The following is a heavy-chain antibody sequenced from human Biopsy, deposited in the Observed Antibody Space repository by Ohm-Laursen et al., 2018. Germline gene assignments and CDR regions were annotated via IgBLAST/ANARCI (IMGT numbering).Heavy chain of an antibody. Sequence: SETLSLTCAVSGGSFSGYYWSWIRQTPGKGLEWIGEVSHSGSTNYNPSLKSRVTISVDTSKNQFSLKVRPVTAADTAVYYCVRGVDYYDPYHYYALDVWGQGTTVTVSS. CDR3: VRGVDYYDPYHYYALDV. D-gene: IGHD3-22*01. J-gene: IGHJ6*02. CDR2: VSHSGST. V-gene: IGHV4-34*01. CDR1: GGSFSGYY.